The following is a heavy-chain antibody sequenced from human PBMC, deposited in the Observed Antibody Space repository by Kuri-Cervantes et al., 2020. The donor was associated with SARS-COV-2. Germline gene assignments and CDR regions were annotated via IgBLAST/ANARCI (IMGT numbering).Heavy chain of an antibody. J-gene: IGHJ4*02. V-gene: IGHV3-21*01. Sequence: GESLKISCAASGFTFSSYSMNWVRQAPGKGLEWVSSISSSSSYIYYADSVKGRFTISRDNAKNSLYLQMNSLRAEDTAVYYCARHIGEFGSGRNWVFDYWGQGTLVTVSS. D-gene: IGHD3-3*01. CDR1: GFTFSSYS. CDR3: ARHIGEFGSGRNWVFDY. CDR2: ISSSSSYI.